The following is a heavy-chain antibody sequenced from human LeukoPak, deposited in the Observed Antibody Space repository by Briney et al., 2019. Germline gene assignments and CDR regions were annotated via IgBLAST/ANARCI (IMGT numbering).Heavy chain of an antibody. D-gene: IGHD3-22*01. CDR2: ISSSSDYI. V-gene: IGHV3-21*01. J-gene: IGHJ3*02. Sequence: GGSLRLSCAASTFTFSTYSMNWVRQAPREVLEWVSSISSSSDYIYYADSVKGRFTISRDNAKNSLYLQLNSLRAEDTAVYYCARDRDYYDSSGGMNAFDMWGQGTLVTVSS. CDR3: ARDRDYYDSSGGMNAFDM. CDR1: TFTFSTYS.